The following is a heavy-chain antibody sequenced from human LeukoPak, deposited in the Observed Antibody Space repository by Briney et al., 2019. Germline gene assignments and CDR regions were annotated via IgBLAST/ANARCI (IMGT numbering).Heavy chain of an antibody. CDR1: GFTFSSYG. CDR3: VREIGAPGAFDI. D-gene: IGHD1-26*01. V-gene: IGHV3-30*02. CDR2: IRYDGSNK. Sequence: PGGSLRLSCAASGFTFSSYGMHWVRQAPGKGLEWVAFIRYDGSNKYYADSVKGRFTISRDNSKNTLYLQMDSLRAEDTAVYYCVREIGAPGAFDIWGQGTMVTVSS. J-gene: IGHJ3*02.